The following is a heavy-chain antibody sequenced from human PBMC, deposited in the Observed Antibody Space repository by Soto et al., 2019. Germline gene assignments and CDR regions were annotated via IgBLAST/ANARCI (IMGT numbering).Heavy chain of an antibody. D-gene: IGHD5-18*01. Sequence: GGSLRLSCAASGFTFSSYGMYWVRQAPGKGLEWVAAISYDGSNNYHADSVKGRFTISRDNSKNTLYLQLNSLRTEDTAVYYCAKDIVKYTYGACDYWGQGVRVTVSS. J-gene: IGHJ4*02. V-gene: IGHV3-30*18. CDR3: AKDIVKYTYGACDY. CDR1: GFTFSSYG. CDR2: ISYDGSNN.